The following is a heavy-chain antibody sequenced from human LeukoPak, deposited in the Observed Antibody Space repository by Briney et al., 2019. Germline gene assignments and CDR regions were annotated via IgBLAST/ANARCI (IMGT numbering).Heavy chain of an antibody. Sequence: SETLSLTCAVSGGSISSYYWSWIRQPPGKGLEWIGYIYYSGSTNYNPSLKSRVTISVDTSKNQFSLKLSSVTAADTAVYYCARGEQYYYDSSGYPDYWGQGTLSPSPQ. CDR1: GGSISSYY. J-gene: IGHJ4*02. CDR3: ARGEQYYYDSSGYPDY. D-gene: IGHD3-22*01. V-gene: IGHV4-59*01. CDR2: IYYSGST.